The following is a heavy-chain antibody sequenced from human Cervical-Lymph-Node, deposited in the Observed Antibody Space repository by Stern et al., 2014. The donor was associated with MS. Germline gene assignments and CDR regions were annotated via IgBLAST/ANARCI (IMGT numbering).Heavy chain of an antibody. V-gene: IGHV1-46*03. CDR2: VHPSGVGT. J-gene: IGHJ5*02. CDR3: ARAKASGTLLRLHP. D-gene: IGHD3-10*01. CDR1: GYTFTNYH. Sequence: QVQLVQSGAGVKKPGASVKVSCKASGYTFTNYHMHWVRQAPGQGLEWMGIVHPSGVGTTYAQKFQGRVTMTTDTSTATVYMELSSLTSEDTAVYYCARAKASGTLLRLHPWGQGTLVTFSS.